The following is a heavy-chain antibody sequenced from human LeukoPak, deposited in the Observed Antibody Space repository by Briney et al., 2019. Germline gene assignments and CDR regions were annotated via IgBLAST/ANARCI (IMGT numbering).Heavy chain of an antibody. V-gene: IGHV3-23*01. CDR2: ITGSSAST. D-gene: IGHD2-2*01. CDR1: GFTFSSYA. J-gene: IGHJ4*02. Sequence: GGSLRLSCAASGFTFSSYAMSWVRQAPGKGLEWVSSITGSSASTYYADSVKGRFTISRDTSKNTLYLQMNSLRVEDTAVYYCARQLVVPAAFDYWGQGTLVTVSS. CDR3: ARQLVVPAAFDY.